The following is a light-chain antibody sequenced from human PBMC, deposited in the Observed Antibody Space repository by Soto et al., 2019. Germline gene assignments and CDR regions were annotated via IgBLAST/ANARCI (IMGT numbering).Light chain of an antibody. CDR2: GTY. CDR3: AVWDDSLNGYV. CDR1: SSNIGSNT. J-gene: IGLJ1*01. V-gene: IGLV1-44*01. Sequence: QSVLTQPPSASGTPGQRVTISCSGSSSNIGSNTVSWYQQLPGTAPKLLIYGTYHRPSGAPDRFSGSKSGTSASLAISGLQSEDEADYYCAVWDDSLNGYVFATGTKLTVL.